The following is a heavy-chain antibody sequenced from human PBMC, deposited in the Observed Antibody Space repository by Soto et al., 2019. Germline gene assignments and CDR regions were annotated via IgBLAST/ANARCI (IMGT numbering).Heavy chain of an antibody. CDR1: GGSIGSSSYY. J-gene: IGHJ4*02. V-gene: IGHV4-39*01. CDR2: IYYSGST. Sequence: PSETLSLTCTVSGGSIGSSSYYWGWIRQPPGKGLEWIGSIYYSGSTYYNPSLKSRVTISVDTSKNQFSLKLSSVTAADTAVYYCARTSSWNYDPYPDYWGQGTLVTVSS. CDR3: ARTSSWNYDPYPDY. D-gene: IGHD1-7*01.